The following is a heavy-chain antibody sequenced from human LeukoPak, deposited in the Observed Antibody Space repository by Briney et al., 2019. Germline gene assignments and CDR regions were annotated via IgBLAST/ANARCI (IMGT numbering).Heavy chain of an antibody. J-gene: IGHJ2*01. CDR2: ISSSSVYI. CDR3: ARDGVPVWSYCDHPRPYDSFWYFDL. Sequence: GGSLRLSCSSDITFSGHSMSWVRQTPGKGLQWVASISSSSVYIYYADSLRGRFTISRDNAKKSLYLHMDSLTAEDTAVYYCARDGVPVWSYCDHPRPYDSFWYFDLWGRGTLVTVSS. CDR1: DITFSGHS. D-gene: IGHD5-12*01. V-gene: IGHV3-21*01.